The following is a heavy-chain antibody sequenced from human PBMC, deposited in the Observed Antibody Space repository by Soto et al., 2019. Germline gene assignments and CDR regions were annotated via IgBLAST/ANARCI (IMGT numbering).Heavy chain of an antibody. CDR3: VKDKGLSGGRCCRLSLFDH. V-gene: IGHV3-9*01. D-gene: IGHD2-15*01. CDR2: ISWNSENA. J-gene: IGHJ4*02. CDR1: GFTFDDFA. Sequence: EVQLVESGGGLVQPGRSLRLSCAASGFTFDDFAMHWVRQAPGKGLEWVSGISWNSENAAYADSVKGRFTISRDNAKNSLYLQMNGLGPEDTAFYYCVKDKGLSGGRCCRLSLFDHWGQGAQVTVSS.